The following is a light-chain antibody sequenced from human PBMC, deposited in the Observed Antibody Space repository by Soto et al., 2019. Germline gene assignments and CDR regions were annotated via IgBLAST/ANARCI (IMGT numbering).Light chain of an antibody. CDR2: GNT. J-gene: IGLJ3*02. CDR1: SSNIGAGYD. Sequence: QSVLTQPPSVSGAPGQRVTISCTGSSSNIGAGYDVHWYQQLPGTVPKLLIYGNTNRPSGVPDRFSGSKSGTSASLAITGLQPEDEADYYCQSYDSSLSGWVFGGGTKLTVL. V-gene: IGLV1-40*01. CDR3: QSYDSSLSGWV.